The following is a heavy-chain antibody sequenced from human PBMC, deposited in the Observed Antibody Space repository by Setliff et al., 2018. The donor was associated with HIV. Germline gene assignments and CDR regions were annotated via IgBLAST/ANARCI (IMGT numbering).Heavy chain of an antibody. D-gene: IGHD3-3*01. CDR3: ARGSTALIMREFYDFWSATRDAWDY. CDR1: GYTFTNYY. J-gene: IGHJ4*02. CDR2: INPSGGST. V-gene: IGHV1-46*01. Sequence: ASVKVSCKASGYTFTNYYMHWVRQAPGQGLEWMGIINPSGGSTSYQQIFQGRVTMTRDTSTSTVYMELSSLRSEDTAVYYCARGSTALIMREFYDFWSATRDAWDYWGQGTLVTVSS.